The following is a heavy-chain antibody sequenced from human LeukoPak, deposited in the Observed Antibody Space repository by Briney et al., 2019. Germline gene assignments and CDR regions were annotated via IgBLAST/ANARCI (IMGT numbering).Heavy chain of an antibody. CDR2: IIPIFGTA. V-gene: IGHV1-69*05. CDR3: ARGSIAARPDRSFDY. CDR1: GGTLSSYA. D-gene: IGHD6-6*01. Sequence: GASVKVSCKASGGTLSSYAISWVRQAPGQGLEWMGGIIPIFGTANYAQKFQGRVTITTDESTSTAYMELSSLRSEDTAVYYCARGSIAARPDRSFDYWGQGTLVTVSS. J-gene: IGHJ4*02.